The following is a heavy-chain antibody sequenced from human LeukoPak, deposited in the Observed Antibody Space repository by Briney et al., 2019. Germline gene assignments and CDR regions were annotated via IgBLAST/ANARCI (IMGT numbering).Heavy chain of an antibody. CDR2: INPNNGGT. CDR1: EYTFTGYY. CDR3: TRESGSYHGNDF. Sequence: VASVNVSCKASEYTFTGYYMHWVRQAPGQGLEWMGRINPNNGGTNYAQKFQGRVTMTGDTSISTAYMELSSLRSDDTAVYYCTRESGSYHGNDFWGQGTLVTVSS. J-gene: IGHJ4*02. V-gene: IGHV1-2*06. D-gene: IGHD1-26*01.